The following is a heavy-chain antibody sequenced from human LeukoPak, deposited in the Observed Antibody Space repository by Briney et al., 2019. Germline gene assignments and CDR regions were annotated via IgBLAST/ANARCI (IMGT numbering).Heavy chain of an antibody. D-gene: IGHD4-17*01. J-gene: IGHJ4*02. V-gene: IGHV1-18*04. CDR3: TRGGMTTAATPWWY. CDR1: GYTFTGYY. CDR2: ISAYNGNT. Sequence: ASVKVSCKASGYTFTGYYMHWVRQAPGHGLEWMGWISAYNGNTIYAQKLQGRVTMTTDTSTSTAYMELRSLRCDDTAVYYCTRGGMTTAATPWWYWGQGTLVTVSS.